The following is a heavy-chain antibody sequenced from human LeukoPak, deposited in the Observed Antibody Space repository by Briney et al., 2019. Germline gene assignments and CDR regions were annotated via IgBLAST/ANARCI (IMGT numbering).Heavy chain of an antibody. V-gene: IGHV4-61*02. D-gene: IGHD3-10*01. CDR3: ARHKGPHIIRGVLRNNWFDS. J-gene: IGHJ5*01. Sequence: SETLSLTCTVSGGSISSGSYYWTWIRQPAGKGLEWIGRIYTSGSTTYNPSLNSRVTISADTSKTQFSLRLSSVTAADTAVYYCARHKGPHIIRGVLRNNWFDSWGQGILVIVSS. CDR2: IYTSGST. CDR1: GGSISSGSYY.